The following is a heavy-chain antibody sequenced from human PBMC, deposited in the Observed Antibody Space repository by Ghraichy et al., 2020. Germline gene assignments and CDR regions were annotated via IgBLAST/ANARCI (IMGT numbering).Heavy chain of an antibody. J-gene: IGHJ5*02. Sequence: SETLSLTCTVSGGSISSSSYYWGWIRQPPGKGLEWIGSIYYSGSTYYNPSLKSRVTISVDTSKNQFSLKLSSVTAADTAVYYCARLEGGIITIFGVVSWFDPWGQGTLVTVSS. CDR3: ARLEGGIITIFGVVSWFDP. CDR1: GGSISSSSYY. D-gene: IGHD3-3*01. V-gene: IGHV4-39*01. CDR2: IYYSGST.